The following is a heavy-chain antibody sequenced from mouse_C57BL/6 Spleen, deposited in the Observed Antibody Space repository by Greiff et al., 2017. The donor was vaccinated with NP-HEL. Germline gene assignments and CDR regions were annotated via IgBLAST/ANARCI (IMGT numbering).Heavy chain of an antibody. V-gene: IGHV5-6*01. D-gene: IGHD1-2*01. CDR3: AKTADYFDY. CDR2: ISSGGSYT. Sequence: EVKVVESGGDLVKPGGSLKLSCAASGFTFSSYGMSWVRQTPDKRLEWVATISSGGSYTYYPDSVKGRFTISRDNAKNTLYLQMSSLKSEDKAMYYCAKTADYFDYWGQGTTLTVSS. J-gene: IGHJ2*01. CDR1: GFTFSSYG.